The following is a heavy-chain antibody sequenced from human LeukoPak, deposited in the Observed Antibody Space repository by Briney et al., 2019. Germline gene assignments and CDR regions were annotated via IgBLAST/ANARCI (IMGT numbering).Heavy chain of an antibody. J-gene: IGHJ3*02. CDR1: GFTFSRYW. CDR2: IKQDGNEK. D-gene: IGHD2-2*02. V-gene: IGHV3-7*01. Sequence: GGSLRLSCAASGFTFSRYWMSWVRQTPGKGLEWVANIKQDGNEKYYVDSVKGRFAISRDYAKNSLYLQMNSLRAEDTAVYYCASQHCSSTTCYTDAFDIWGQGTMVTVSS. CDR3: ASQHCSSTTCYTDAFDI.